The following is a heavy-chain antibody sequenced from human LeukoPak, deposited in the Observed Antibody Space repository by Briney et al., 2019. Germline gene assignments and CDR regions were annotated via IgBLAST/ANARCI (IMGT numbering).Heavy chain of an antibody. V-gene: IGHV4-39*07. CDR2: IYYSGNT. D-gene: IGHD5-24*01. CDR3: ARDRWLQLRGTDFYYYYYMDF. J-gene: IGHJ6*03. CDR1: GGSIRSPTYY. Sequence: LETLSLTCTVSGGSIRSPTYYWGWIRQPPGKGLEWIGSIYYSGNTYYNPSLMSRVTISVDTSKNQFSLNLSSVTAADTAVYYCARDRWLQLRGTDFYYYYYMDFWGKGTTVTVSS.